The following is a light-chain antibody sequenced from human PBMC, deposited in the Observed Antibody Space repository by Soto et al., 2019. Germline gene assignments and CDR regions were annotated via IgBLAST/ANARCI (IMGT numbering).Light chain of an antibody. CDR2: GAS. Sequence: EIVLTQSPGTLSLSPGERATLSCRASQSVSSSYLAWYQQNPGRAPRLLIYGASSRATGIPDRFSGSGSGTEFTLTISSLQPDDFATYYCQHYNNYPWTFGQGTKVDIK. J-gene: IGKJ1*01. V-gene: IGKV3-20*01. CDR1: QSVSSSY. CDR3: QHYNNYPWT.